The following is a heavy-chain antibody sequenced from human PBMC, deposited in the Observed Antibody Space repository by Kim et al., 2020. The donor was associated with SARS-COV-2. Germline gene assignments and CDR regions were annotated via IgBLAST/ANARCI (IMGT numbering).Heavy chain of an antibody. V-gene: IGHV3-23*01. Sequence: DSVKGRLTNSRDSSRNTVYLQMDSLRAEDTAIYFCAKISLNTWDTTYFDFWGQGTLVTVSS. CDR3: AKISLNTWDTTYFDF. J-gene: IGHJ4*02. D-gene: IGHD1-26*01.